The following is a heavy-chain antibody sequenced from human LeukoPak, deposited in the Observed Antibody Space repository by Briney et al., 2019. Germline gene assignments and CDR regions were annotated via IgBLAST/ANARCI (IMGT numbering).Heavy chain of an antibody. V-gene: IGHV4-59*12. D-gene: IGHD1-1*01. J-gene: IGHJ4*02. Sequence: SETLCLTCTVSGGSISNSYWSWIRQPPGKGLEWIGYIYYSGSTNYNPSLKSRVTISVDTSKNQFSLKLSSVTAADTAIYYCARLRDLYNIFDYWGQGTLVTVSS. CDR3: ARLRDLYNIFDY. CDR1: GGSISNSY. CDR2: IYYSGST.